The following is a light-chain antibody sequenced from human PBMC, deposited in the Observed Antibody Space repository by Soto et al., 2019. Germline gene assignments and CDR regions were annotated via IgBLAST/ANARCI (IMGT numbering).Light chain of an antibody. CDR2: SNN. CDR1: SSNIGSNT. Sequence: QSVLTQPPSASGTPGQRVTISCSGSSSNIGSNTVNWYQPLPGTAPKLLTYSNNQRPSGVPDRFSGSKSGTSASLAISGLQSEDEADYYCAAWDDSLNGWVFGGGTTLTVL. CDR3: AAWDDSLNGWV. V-gene: IGLV1-44*01. J-gene: IGLJ3*02.